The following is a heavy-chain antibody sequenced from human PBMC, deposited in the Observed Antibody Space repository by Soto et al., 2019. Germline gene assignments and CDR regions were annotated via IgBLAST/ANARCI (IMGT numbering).Heavy chain of an antibody. CDR3: ARVSRLAAAKRGYYFDY. CDR2: IKQDGSEK. CDR1: GFTFSSYW. J-gene: IGHJ4*02. D-gene: IGHD6-13*01. Sequence: EVQLVVSGGGLVQPGGSLRLSCAASGFTFSSYWMSWVRQAPGKGLEWVANIKQDGSEKYCVDSVKGRFTISRDNAKNSLYLQMNSLRAEDSAVYYCARVSRLAAAKRGYYFDYWGQGTLVTVSS. V-gene: IGHV3-7*03.